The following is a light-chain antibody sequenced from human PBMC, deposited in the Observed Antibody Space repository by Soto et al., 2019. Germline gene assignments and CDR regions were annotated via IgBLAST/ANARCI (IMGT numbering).Light chain of an antibody. J-gene: IGKJ4*01. Sequence: DIQMTQSLSSLSASVGDRVTITCRASQGISDYLAWYQQKPGKVPKLLIYAASTLQSGIPFRFSGSRSGTDFTLTISSLQPEDVASYYCQKYDNAPLTFGGGTQVEIK. V-gene: IGKV1-27*01. CDR3: QKYDNAPLT. CDR1: QGISDY. CDR2: AAS.